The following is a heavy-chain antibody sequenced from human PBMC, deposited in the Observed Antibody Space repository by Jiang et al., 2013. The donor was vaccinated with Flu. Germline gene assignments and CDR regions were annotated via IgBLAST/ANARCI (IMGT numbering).Heavy chain of an antibody. V-gene: IGHV3-23*01. D-gene: IGHD6-25*01. CDR1: GFIFSDYA. Sequence: QLLESGGVLVQPGGSLRLSCAASGFIFSDYAMSWVRQAPGKGLEWVSTISGSGVSTYYADSVKGRFTISRDNSRDTLYLQMNSLRAEDTAVYYCAKDKRGYTKENDYWGQGTLATVSS. J-gene: IGHJ4*02. CDR2: ISGSGVST. CDR3: AKDKRGYTKENDY.